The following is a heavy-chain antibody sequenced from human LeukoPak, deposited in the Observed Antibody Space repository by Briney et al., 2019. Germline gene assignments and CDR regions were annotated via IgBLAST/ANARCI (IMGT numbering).Heavy chain of an antibody. CDR3: AKDHGTSSWDRRHYYYYYYMDV. Sequence: PGGSLRLSCAASGFTFSSYGMHWVRQAPGKGLEWVAFIRYDGSNKYYADSVKGRFTISRDNSKNTLYLQMNSLRAEDTAVYYCAKDHGTSSWDRRHYYYYYYMDVWGKGTTVTISS. CDR1: GFTFSSYG. J-gene: IGHJ6*03. V-gene: IGHV3-30*02. D-gene: IGHD6-13*01. CDR2: IRYDGSNK.